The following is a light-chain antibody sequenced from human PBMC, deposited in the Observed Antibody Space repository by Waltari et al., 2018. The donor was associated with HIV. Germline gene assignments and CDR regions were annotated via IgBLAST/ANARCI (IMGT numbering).Light chain of an antibody. V-gene: IGLV3-21*04. CDR1: NIGSNS. Sequence: SYVLAQPPSVSVAPGKTARITCGGNNIGSNSAHWYQQKPGQAPVVVIYYDSDRPSGIPERFSGSNSGNTATLTISRVEAGDEADYYCQVWDSSSDAYVFGTGTKVTVL. CDR3: QVWDSSSDAYV. J-gene: IGLJ1*01. CDR2: YDS.